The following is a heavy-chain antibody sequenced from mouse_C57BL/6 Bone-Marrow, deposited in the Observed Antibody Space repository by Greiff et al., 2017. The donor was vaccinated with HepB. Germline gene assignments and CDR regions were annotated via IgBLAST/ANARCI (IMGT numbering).Heavy chain of an antibody. CDR1: GYTFTSYG. CDR3: ARSGAGSSPHWYFDV. J-gene: IGHJ1*03. D-gene: IGHD1-1*01. V-gene: IGHV1-81*01. Sequence: QVQLKQSGAELARPGASVKLSCKASGYTFTSYGISWVKQRTGQGLEWIGEIYPRSGNTYYNEKFKGKATLTADKSSSTAYMELRSLTSEDSAVYFCARSGAGSSPHWYFDVWGTGTTVTVSS. CDR2: IYPRSGNT.